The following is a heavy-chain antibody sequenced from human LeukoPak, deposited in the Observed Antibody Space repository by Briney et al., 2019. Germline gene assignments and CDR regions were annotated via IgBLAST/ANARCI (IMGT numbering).Heavy chain of an antibody. V-gene: IGHV1-69*01. Sequence: SVKVSCKTSGGIFRSYGLNWVRQAPGQGLEWMGGFIPILGTPKYAQNLQGRVTITADESTSTGYMELSSLRYEDTAVYYCARDLYCRSSTSCSDYGMDVWGQGTTVTVSS. CDR3: ARDLYCRSSTSCSDYGMDV. CDR1: GGIFRSYG. D-gene: IGHD2-15*01. CDR2: FIPILGTP. J-gene: IGHJ6*02.